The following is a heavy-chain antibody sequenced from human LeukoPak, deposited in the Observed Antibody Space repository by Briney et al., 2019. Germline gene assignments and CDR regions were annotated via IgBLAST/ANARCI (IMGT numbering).Heavy chain of an antibody. D-gene: IGHD2-15*01. J-gene: IGHJ5*02. CDR3: ATGGIVVVVAAPHDWFDP. CDR1: GYTFTGYY. Sequence: ASVKVSYKASGYTFTGYYMHWVRQAPGQGLEWMGWINPNSRGTNYAQKFQGRVTMTRDTSISTAYMELSRLRSDVTAVYYCATGGIVVVVAAPHDWFDPWGQGTLVTVSS. V-gene: IGHV1-2*02. CDR2: INPNSRGT.